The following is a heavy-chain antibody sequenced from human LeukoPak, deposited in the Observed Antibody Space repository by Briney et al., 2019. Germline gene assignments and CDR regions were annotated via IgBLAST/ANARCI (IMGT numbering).Heavy chain of an antibody. Sequence: WASVKVSCKASGYTFTGYYMHWVRQAPGQGLEWMGWINPNSGGTNYAQKFQGRVTMTRDTSISTAYMELSRLRSDDTAVYYCARQHDYGDYSFGYWGQGTLVTVSS. CDR3: ARQHDYGDYSFGY. J-gene: IGHJ4*02. V-gene: IGHV1-2*02. D-gene: IGHD4-17*01. CDR2: INPNSGGT. CDR1: GYTFTGYY.